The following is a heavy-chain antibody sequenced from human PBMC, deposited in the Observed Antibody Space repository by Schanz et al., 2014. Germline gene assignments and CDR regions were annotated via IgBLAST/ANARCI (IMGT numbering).Heavy chain of an antibody. CDR2: IYYSGNT. J-gene: IGHJ4*02. Sequence: QLQLQESGPGLVKPSETLSLTCSVSGASISSTTYYWGWVRQPPGKGLEWIGNIYYSGNTYYNPSPESRVTVPIDTPRTHFPLTLPSVTAADTAVYYCARHHDFWSGPDGRYLDLWGQGTLVTVSS. D-gene: IGHD3-3*01. V-gene: IGHV4-39*01. CDR3: ARHHDFWSGPDGRYLDL. CDR1: GASISSTTYY.